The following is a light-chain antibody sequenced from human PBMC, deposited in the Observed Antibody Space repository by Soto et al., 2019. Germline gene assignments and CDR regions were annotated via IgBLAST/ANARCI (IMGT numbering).Light chain of an antibody. CDR1: QSITSW. V-gene: IGKV1-5*01. Sequence: DIQMTQSPSTLSASVGDRVTITCRASQSITSWLAWYQQKPGKAPRLLIYDASSLESGVPSRFSGSGSGTEFTLTISSLQPDDSATYYCQQYHSYSPPLTFGGGTKVDIK. CDR3: QQYHSYSPPLT. CDR2: DAS. J-gene: IGKJ4*01.